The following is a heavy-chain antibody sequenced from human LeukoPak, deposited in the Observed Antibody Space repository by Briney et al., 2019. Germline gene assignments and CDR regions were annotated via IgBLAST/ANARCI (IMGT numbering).Heavy chain of an antibody. V-gene: IGHV3-48*04. CDR2: ISSSGNTI. CDR3: ARGGGSFYNC. D-gene: IGHD2-15*01. J-gene: IGHJ4*02. CDR1: GFSFSDYP. Sequence: GGSLRLSCAASGFSFSDYPMHWVRQAPGKGLEWVSYISSSGNTIFYADSVKGRFTISRDNAKNSLYLQMNSLRAEDTAVYYCARGGGSFYNCWGQGTLVTVSS.